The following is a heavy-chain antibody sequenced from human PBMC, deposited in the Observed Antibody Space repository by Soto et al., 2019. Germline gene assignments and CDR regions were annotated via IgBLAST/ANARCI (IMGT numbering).Heavy chain of an antibody. Sequence: SETLSLTCTVSGGSISSYYWSWIRQPPGKGLEWIGYIYYSGSTNYNPSLKSRVTISVDTSKNQFSLKLSSVTAADTAVYYCARHVSGSRGGATFYYFDYWGQGPLVTVS. CDR2: IYYSGST. V-gene: IGHV4-59*08. CDR1: GGSISSYY. D-gene: IGHD1-26*01. CDR3: ARHVSGSRGGATFYYFDY. J-gene: IGHJ4*02.